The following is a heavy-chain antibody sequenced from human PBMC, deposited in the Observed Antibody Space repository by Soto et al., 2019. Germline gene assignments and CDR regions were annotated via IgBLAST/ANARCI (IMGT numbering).Heavy chain of an antibody. V-gene: IGHV3-21*01. CDR3: ARDIAPTGIAAHDY. D-gene: IGHD6-13*01. Sequence: PGGSLRLSCAASGFTFSSYSMNWVRQAPGKGLEWVSSISSSSSYIYYADSVKGRFTISRDNAKNSLYLQMNSLRAEDTAVYYCARDIAPTGIAAHDYLGQGTLVTGS. CDR1: GFTFSSYS. J-gene: IGHJ4*02. CDR2: ISSSSSYI.